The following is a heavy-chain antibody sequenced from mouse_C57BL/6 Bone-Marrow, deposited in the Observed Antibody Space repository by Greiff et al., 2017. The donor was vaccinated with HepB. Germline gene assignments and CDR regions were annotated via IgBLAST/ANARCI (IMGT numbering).Heavy chain of an antibody. CDR2: ISSGGSYT. Sequence: EVQRVESGGDLVKPGGSLKLSCAASGFTFSSYGMSWVRQTPDKRLEWVATISSGGSYTYYPDSVKGRFTISRDNAKNTLYLQMSSLKSEDTAMYYCAREGTTVVATKAYWGQGTLVTVSA. CDR3: AREGTTVVATKAY. V-gene: IGHV5-6*01. D-gene: IGHD1-1*01. J-gene: IGHJ3*01. CDR1: GFTFSSYG.